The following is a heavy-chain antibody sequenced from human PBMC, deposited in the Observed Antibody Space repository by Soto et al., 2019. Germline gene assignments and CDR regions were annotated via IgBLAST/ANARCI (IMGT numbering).Heavy chain of an antibody. V-gene: IGHV4-31*03. D-gene: IGHD3-10*01. J-gene: IGHJ5*02. CDR3: ARYGSGSSVWFDP. Sequence: SETLSLTCTVSGASISSGDYYWSWIRQHPGKGLEWIGYIYYSGSTYYNPSLKSRLTISIDTSKNQFSLKLSSVTAADTAVYYCARYGSGSSVWFDPWGQGTLVTVSS. CDR2: IYYSGST. CDR1: GASISSGDYY.